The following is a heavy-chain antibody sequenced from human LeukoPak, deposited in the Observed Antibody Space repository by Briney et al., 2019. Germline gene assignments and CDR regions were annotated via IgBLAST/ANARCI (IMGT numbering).Heavy chain of an antibody. Sequence: GGSLRLSCAASGFTFSSYWMHWVRQATGKGLVWVSRIKNDGSSTSYADSVKGRFTISRDNAKNTLYLQMNSLRTEDTAVYYCAKSDYFDYWGQGILVTVSS. CDR3: AKSDYFDY. CDR2: IKNDGSST. V-gene: IGHV3-74*01. J-gene: IGHJ4*02. CDR1: GFTFSSYW.